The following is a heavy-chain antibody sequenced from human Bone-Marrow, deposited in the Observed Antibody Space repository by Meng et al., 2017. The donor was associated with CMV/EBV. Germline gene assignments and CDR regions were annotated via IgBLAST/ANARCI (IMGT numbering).Heavy chain of an antibody. CDR3: ASLKYGGDYYYYYGMDV. D-gene: IGHD2-2*01. J-gene: IGHJ6*02. CDR2: IYHSGSA. CDR1: GASISTGNW. Sequence: SETLSLTCAVSGASISTGNWWSWVRQTPGKGLEWIGEIYHSGSANYNPSLGSRVTISMDKSKNQFYLQLTSVTAADTAVYYCASLKYGGDYYYYYGMDVWGQGTTVTVSS. V-gene: IGHV4-4*02.